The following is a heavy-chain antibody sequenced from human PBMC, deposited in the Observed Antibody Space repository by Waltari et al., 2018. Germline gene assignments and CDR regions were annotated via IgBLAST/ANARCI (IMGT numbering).Heavy chain of an antibody. CDR3: ARVVPAAIIDY. CDR1: GGSISSSSYY. Sequence: QLQLQESGPGLVKPSETLSLTCTVSGGSISSSSYYWGWIRQPPGKGLEWIGSIYYSGSTYYNTSLKSRVTISVDTSKNQFSLKLSSVTAADTAVYYCARVVPAAIIDYWGQGTLVTVSS. J-gene: IGHJ4*02. V-gene: IGHV4-39*01. CDR2: IYYSGST. D-gene: IGHD2-2*01.